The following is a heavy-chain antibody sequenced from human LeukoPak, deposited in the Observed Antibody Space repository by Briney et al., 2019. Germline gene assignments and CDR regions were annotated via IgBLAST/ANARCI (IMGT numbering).Heavy chain of an antibody. J-gene: IGHJ4*02. CDR3: EAYGSV. CDR1: GFSISTNY. CDR2: IKEDGSET. V-gene: IGHV3-7*03. D-gene: IGHD3-10*01. Sequence: GGSLRLSCAASGFSISTNYMTWARQAPGKGLEWVANIKEDGSETYYVDSVKGRFTISRDNDKNTLYLQMNSLRAEDTAVYYCEAYGSVWGQGTLVIVSS.